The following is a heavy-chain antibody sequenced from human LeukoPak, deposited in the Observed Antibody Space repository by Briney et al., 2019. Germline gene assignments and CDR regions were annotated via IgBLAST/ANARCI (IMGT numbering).Heavy chain of an antibody. Sequence: ASVKVSCKASGYTFATYAISWVRQVPGQGLEWMGGIIPIFGTANYAQKFQGRVTITADESTSTAYMELSSLRSEDTAVYYCARSSIEYYGDYTGWGQGTLVTVSS. D-gene: IGHD4-17*01. CDR3: ARSSIEYYGDYTG. V-gene: IGHV1-69*13. J-gene: IGHJ4*02. CDR1: GYTFATYA. CDR2: IIPIFGTA.